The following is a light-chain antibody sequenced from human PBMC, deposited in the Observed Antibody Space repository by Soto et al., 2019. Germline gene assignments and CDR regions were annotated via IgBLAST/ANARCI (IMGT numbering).Light chain of an antibody. V-gene: IGLV2-8*01. J-gene: IGLJ3*02. Sequence: QSALTQPPSASGSPGQSVTISCTGTSSDVGAYKYVSWYQQYPGKAPKLMIYEVNKRPSGVPARFSGSKSGNTASLTVSGLQPEDEAAYHCTSYAGSNIWVFGGGTKVTVL. CDR3: TSYAGSNIWV. CDR1: SSDVGAYKY. CDR2: EVN.